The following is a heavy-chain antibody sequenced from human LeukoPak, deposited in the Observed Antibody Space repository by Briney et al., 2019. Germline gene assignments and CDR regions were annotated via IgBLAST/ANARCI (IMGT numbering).Heavy chain of an antibody. Sequence: GASVKVSCKPSRYTLSRYSINWVRQAPGQGLEWMGWISTYNGNTNYAQKLQGRVTMTTDTSTSTAYMELRSLRSDDTAVYYCVRERWREGSSSFDNWGQGTLVTVSS. J-gene: IGHJ4*02. CDR2: ISTYNGNT. V-gene: IGHV1-18*01. CDR1: RYTLSRYS. CDR3: VRERWREGSSSFDN. D-gene: IGHD6-6*01.